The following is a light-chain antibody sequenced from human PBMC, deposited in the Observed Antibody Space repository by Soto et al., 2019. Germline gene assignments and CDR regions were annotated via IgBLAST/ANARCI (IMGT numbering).Light chain of an antibody. CDR2: AAS. J-gene: IGKJ4*01. CDR3: QQSFTTPLT. CDR1: QSISNY. V-gene: IGKV1-39*01. Sequence: DIQMTQSPSSLSASVGDRVTITCRASQSISNYLNWYQHKPGKAPKLLIYAASILQSGVPSGFSGSGSGTDFTLTISSLHPEDFATYYCQQSFTTPLTFGGGTKIESK.